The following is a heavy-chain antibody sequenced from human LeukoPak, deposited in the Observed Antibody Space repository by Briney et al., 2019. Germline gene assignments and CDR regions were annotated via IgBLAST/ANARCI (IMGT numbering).Heavy chain of an antibody. J-gene: IGHJ4*02. CDR3: ARPVWSGYFDGAAFDF. D-gene: IGHD3-3*01. CDR2: ISYSGNT. V-gene: IGHV4-39*01. CDR1: GGSISSSSYY. Sequence: PSETLSLTCTVSGGSISSSSYYWGWIRQPPGKGLEWIGRISYSGNTYYNPSLKSRVTISVDTSKNQFSLKLSSVTAAATALYYCARPVWSGYFDGAAFDFWGQGTLVTVSS.